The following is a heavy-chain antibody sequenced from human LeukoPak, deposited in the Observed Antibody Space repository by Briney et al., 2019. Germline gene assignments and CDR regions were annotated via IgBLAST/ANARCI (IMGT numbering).Heavy chain of an antibody. CDR3: ARDSVRDGYNSH. Sequence: SVKVSCKAYGGTFSSYAISWVRQAPGQGLEWMGRIIPIFGIANYAQKFQGRVTITADKSTSTAYMELSSLRSEDTAVYYCARDSVRDGYNSHWGQGTLVTVSS. J-gene: IGHJ4*02. D-gene: IGHD5-24*01. V-gene: IGHV1-69*04. CDR2: IIPIFGIA. CDR1: GGTFSSYA.